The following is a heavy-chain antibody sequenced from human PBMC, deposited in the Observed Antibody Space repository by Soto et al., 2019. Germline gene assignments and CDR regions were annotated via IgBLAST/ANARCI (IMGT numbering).Heavy chain of an antibody. J-gene: IGHJ6*02. V-gene: IGHV3-7*03. D-gene: IGHD4-4*01. Sequence: RIGCASCRFIFSIYWMSLVRKTPGKGLEWVANIKQDGSEKYYVDSVKGRFTISRDNSKNTLYLQMNSLRAEDTAVYYCAKEGVTTPLRYYYYGMDVWGQGTTVTVSS. CDR1: RFIFSIYW. CDR3: AKEGVTTPLRYYYYGMDV. CDR2: IKQDGSEK.